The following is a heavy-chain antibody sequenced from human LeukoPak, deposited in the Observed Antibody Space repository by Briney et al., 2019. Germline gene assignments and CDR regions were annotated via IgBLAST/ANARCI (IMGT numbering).Heavy chain of an antibody. J-gene: IGHJ1*01. CDR2: ISSTGYNS. CDR1: GFTFRSAA. V-gene: IGHV3-23*01. Sequence: GGSLRLSCAASGFTFRSAAMTWVRQGPEKGLQWVSLISSTGYNSYYADSVKGRFTVSRDNSKNIVYLQMNSLRAEDTALHYCAKDIQAANWGQGTLVTVSS. CDR3: AKDIQAAN. D-gene: IGHD5-18*01.